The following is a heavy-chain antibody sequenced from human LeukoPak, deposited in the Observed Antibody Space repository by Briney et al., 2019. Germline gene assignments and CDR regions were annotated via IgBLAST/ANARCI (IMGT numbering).Heavy chain of an antibody. CDR1: GYTFTSYG. CDR3: ARFPWRDLDAFGI. J-gene: IGHJ3*02. CDR2: IIPIFGTA. V-gene: IGHV1-69*05. Sequence: SVKVSCKAFGYTFTSYGISWVRQAPGQGLEWMGRIIPIFGTANYAQKFQGRVTITTDESTSTAYMELSSLRSEDTAVYYCARFPWRDLDAFGIWGQGTMVTVSS. D-gene: IGHD1-1*01.